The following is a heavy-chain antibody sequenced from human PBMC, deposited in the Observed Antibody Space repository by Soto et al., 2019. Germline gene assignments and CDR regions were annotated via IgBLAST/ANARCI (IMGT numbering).Heavy chain of an antibody. CDR1: GYTFTSYD. CDR3: ARARWSSGWYRAYYYYGMDV. CDR2: MNPNSGNT. J-gene: IGHJ6*02. D-gene: IGHD6-19*01. Sequence: QVQLVQSGAEVKKPGASVKVSCKASGYTFTSYDINWVRHATGQGLEWMGWMNPNSGNTGYAQKFQGRVTMTRNTSISTAYMELSSLRSEDTAVYYCARARWSSGWYRAYYYYGMDVWGQGTTVTVSS. V-gene: IGHV1-8*01.